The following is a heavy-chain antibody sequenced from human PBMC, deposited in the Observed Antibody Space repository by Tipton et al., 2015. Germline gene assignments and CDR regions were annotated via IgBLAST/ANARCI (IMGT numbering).Heavy chain of an antibody. Sequence: TLSLTCGVSGGSISSIVYYWGRIRQPPGKGLEWIGTIDHSGKTYYNPSLKSRLTVSVDTSENQFSLNLTSVTAADTAVYFCVRHGPLLRGIYFYYSMDVWGHGTTVTVSS. J-gene: IGHJ6*02. CDR2: IDHSGKT. D-gene: IGHD3-10*01. CDR3: VRHGPLLRGIYFYYSMDV. CDR1: GGSISSIVYY. V-gene: IGHV4-39*01.